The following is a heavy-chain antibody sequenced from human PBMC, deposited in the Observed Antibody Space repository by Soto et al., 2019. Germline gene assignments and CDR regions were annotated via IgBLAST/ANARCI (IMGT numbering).Heavy chain of an antibody. D-gene: IGHD5-18*01. V-gene: IGHV1-18*01. CDR3: APHTLDTGMPSGY. J-gene: IGHJ4*02. CDR2: LGGYKGNT. Sequence: QGQLVQSGAEVSEPGASVKVSCKAPGYTFTNYGVSWVRRAPGQGLEWMGWLGGYKGNTNYAQKLQGRVTLTTDTSTSTAYMELRSLRSDDTAVYYCAPHTLDTGMPSGYWGQGTLVTVSS. CDR1: GYTFTNYG.